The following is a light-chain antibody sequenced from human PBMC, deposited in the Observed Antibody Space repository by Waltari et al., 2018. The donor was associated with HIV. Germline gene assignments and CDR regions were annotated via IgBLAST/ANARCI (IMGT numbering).Light chain of an antibody. V-gene: IGLV1-47*01. CDR2: RNN. Sequence: QSVLTQPPSASGTPGQRVTISCSGSSSNIGSNYVYWYQQLPGTAPKLLIYRNNQRPPGGPDRFSGSKSGTSASLAISGLRSEDEADYYCAAWDDSLSGLGVFGGGTKLTVL. J-gene: IGLJ3*02. CDR3: AAWDDSLSGLGV. CDR1: SSNIGSNY.